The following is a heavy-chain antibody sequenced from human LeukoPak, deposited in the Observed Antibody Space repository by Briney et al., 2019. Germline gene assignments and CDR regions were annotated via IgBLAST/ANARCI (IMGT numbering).Heavy chain of an antibody. CDR1: GFTFSSDD. Sequence: TGGSLRLSCAASGFTFSSDDMSWVRQAPGKGLVWVTGISGSGESTYYADSVKGRFTISRDNSKNTLYLRMNSLRAEDTAVYYCAKHTYYYESSGTTALFDYWGQGTLVTVSS. J-gene: IGHJ4*02. D-gene: IGHD3-22*01. V-gene: IGHV3-23*01. CDR3: AKHTYYYESSGTTALFDY. CDR2: ISGSGEST.